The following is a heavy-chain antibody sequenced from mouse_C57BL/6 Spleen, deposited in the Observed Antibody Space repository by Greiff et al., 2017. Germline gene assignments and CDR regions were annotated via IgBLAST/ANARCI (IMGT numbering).Heavy chain of an antibody. CDR2: INPNNGGT. CDR3: ARRGVYDPGWFAY. Sequence: EVQLQQSGPELVKPGASVKIPCKASGYTFTDYNMDWVKQSHGKSLEWIGDINPNNGGTIYNQKFKGKATLTVDKSSSTAYMELRSLTSEDTAVYYCARRGVYDPGWFAYWGQGTLVTVSA. D-gene: IGHD1-3*01. J-gene: IGHJ3*01. V-gene: IGHV1-18*01. CDR1: GYTFTDYN.